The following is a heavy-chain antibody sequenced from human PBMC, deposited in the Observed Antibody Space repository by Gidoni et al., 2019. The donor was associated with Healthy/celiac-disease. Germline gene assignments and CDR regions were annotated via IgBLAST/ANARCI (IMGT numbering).Heavy chain of an antibody. CDR2: ISSSSSYI. Sequence: EVQLVESGGGLVKPGGSLRLSCAPSGFTFSSYSMNWVRKAPGKGLEWVSSISSSSSYIYYADSVKGRFTISRDNAKNSLYLQMNSLRAEDTAVYYCARDLRIGEMATIYYWGQGTLVTVSS. D-gene: IGHD5-12*01. J-gene: IGHJ4*02. CDR1: GFTFSSYS. V-gene: IGHV3-21*01. CDR3: ARDLRIGEMATIYY.